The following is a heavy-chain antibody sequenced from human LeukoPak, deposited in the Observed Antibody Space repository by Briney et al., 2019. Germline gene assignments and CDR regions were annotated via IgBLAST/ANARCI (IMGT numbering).Heavy chain of an antibody. CDR3: ARAGGTYYDFWSAH. CDR1: GYTFNDYY. J-gene: IGHJ4*02. D-gene: IGHD3-3*01. V-gene: IGHV1-2*02. CDR2: INPHSGGT. Sequence: ASVKVSCKASGYTFNDYYIHWVRQAPGQGLEWMGWINPHSGGTYYAQKFQGRVTITMDRSISTAYMELSRLRSDDTAVYYCARAGGTYYDFWSAHWGQGPLVTVSS.